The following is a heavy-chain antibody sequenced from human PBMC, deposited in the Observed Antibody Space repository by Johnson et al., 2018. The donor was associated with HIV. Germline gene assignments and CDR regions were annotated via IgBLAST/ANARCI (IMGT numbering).Heavy chain of an antibody. D-gene: IGHD1-26*01. Sequence: VQLVESGGGLVQPGGSLRLSCAASGFTFSSYAMHWVRQAPGKGLEYGSAISSNGGSTYYANSVKGRLTISRDNYKNSLYLQMGSLRAEDMAVYYCAREGLIVGATLGAFDIWGQGTMVTVSS. CDR2: ISSNGGST. CDR3: AREGLIVGATLGAFDI. CDR1: GFTFSSYA. V-gene: IGHV3-64*01. J-gene: IGHJ3*02.